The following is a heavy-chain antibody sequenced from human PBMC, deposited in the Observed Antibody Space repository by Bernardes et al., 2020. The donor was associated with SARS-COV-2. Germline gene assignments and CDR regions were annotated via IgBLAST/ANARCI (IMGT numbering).Heavy chain of an antibody. CDR2: INYSGTT. V-gene: IGHV4-34*01. CDR1: GGSLSGYY. J-gene: IGHJ2*01. D-gene: IGHD3-16*01. CDR3: ARAVWGIWHFDL. Sequence: SETLSLTCAVYGGSLSGYYWNWIRQPPGKGLEWMGEINYSGTTNYNPSLKGRVTISVDTSKNQFSLKLNSVTAADTAVYYCARAVWGIWHFDLWGRGNLVTVSS.